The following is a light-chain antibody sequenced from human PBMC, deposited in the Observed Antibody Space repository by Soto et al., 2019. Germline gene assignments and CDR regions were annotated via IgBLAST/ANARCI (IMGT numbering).Light chain of an antibody. J-gene: IGKJ1*01. V-gene: IGKV1-5*03. CDR3: YEYSSYSGT. CDR2: KAS. Sequence: DIQMTQSPSTLSASVGDRVTITCRASQSISSWLAWYQQKPGKAPKLLIYKASSLESGVPSRFSGSGSGTDFTLTTSSLQPDDFAAYYCYEYSSYSGTFGQGTKVEI. CDR1: QSISSW.